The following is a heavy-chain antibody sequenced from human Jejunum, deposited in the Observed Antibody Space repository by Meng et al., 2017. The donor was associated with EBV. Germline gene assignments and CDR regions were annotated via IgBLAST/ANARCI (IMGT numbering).Heavy chain of an antibody. Sequence: QVHLQESGPGLMNPSQTLSLTCAVSGDTLFNGGHYWTWIRQPPGKGLEWIGYIFYTGNTYYNPSLKSRVTISLDISKNQFSLNLTSVTAADTAVYYCARDTNGDYGWVDPWGQGTLVTVSS. V-gene: IGHV4-30-4*01. CDR1: GDTLFNGGHY. CDR3: ARDTNGDYGWVDP. CDR2: IFYTGNT. D-gene: IGHD4-17*01. J-gene: IGHJ5*02.